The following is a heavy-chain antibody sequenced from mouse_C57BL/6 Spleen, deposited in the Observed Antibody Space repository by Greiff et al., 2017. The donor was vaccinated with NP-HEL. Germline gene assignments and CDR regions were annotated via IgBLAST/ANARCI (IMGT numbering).Heavy chain of an antibody. J-gene: IGHJ4*01. CDR3: ARRQLRLRTFYAMDY. D-gene: IGHD3-2*02. Sequence: VKLQESDAELVKPGASVKISCKVSGYTFTDHTIHWMKQRPEQGLEWIGYIYPRDGSTKYNEKFKGKATLTADKSSSTAYMQLNSLTSEDSAVYFCARRQLRLRTFYAMDYWGQGTSVTVSS. CDR1: GYTFTDHT. V-gene: IGHV1-78*01. CDR2: IYPRDGST.